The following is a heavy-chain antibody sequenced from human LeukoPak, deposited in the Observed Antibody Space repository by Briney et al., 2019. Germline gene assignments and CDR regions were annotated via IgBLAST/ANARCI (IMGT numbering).Heavy chain of an antibody. Sequence: ASVKVSCKVSGYTLTELSMHWVRQAPGKGLEWMGGFDPEDGETIHAQKFQGRVTMTEDTSTDTAYMELSSLRSEDTAVYYCATDPAYCGGDCYWVYWGQGTLVTVSS. V-gene: IGHV1-24*01. J-gene: IGHJ4*02. CDR2: FDPEDGET. CDR1: GYTLTELS. D-gene: IGHD2-21*01. CDR3: ATDPAYCGGDCYWVY.